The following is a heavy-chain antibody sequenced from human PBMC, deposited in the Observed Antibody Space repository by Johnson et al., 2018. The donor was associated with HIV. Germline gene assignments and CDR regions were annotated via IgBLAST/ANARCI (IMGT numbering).Heavy chain of an antibody. CDR2: IRYAGSNK. Sequence: QVQLVESGGGVVQPGGSLRLSCAASGFTFNTYGMPWVRQAPGKGLEWVAFIRYAGSNKYYADSVKARFTISRDNSKNTLYLQMNSLRAEDTAVYYCARPMGAVDECDAFDIWGHGTMVTVSS. CDR3: ARPMGAVDECDAFDI. V-gene: IGHV3-30*02. J-gene: IGHJ3*02. D-gene: IGHD1-26*01. CDR1: GFTFNTYG.